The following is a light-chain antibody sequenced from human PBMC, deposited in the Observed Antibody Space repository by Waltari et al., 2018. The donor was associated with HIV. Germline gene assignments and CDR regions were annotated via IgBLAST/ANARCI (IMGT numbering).Light chain of an antibody. CDR1: SSNIGSNP. CDR3: AAWDDSLNGHVL. J-gene: IGLJ2*01. V-gene: IGLV1-44*01. Sequence: GQRVTFSCSGSSSNIGSNPVDWYQKLPGTAPRLLIYNNNQRPSGVPDRFSGSKSGTSASLAISGLQSEDEADYYCAAWDDSLNGHVLFGGGTKLTVL. CDR2: NNN.